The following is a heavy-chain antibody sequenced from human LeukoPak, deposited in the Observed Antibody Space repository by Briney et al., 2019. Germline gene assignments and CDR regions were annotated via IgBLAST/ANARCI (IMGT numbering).Heavy chain of an antibody. CDR1: GGSISTDGSY. J-gene: IGHJ4*02. D-gene: IGHD3-22*01. V-gene: IGHV4-30-4*08. Sequence: SETLSLTCSVSGGSISTDGSYWSWIRQLPGEGLEWIGYIYYSGATYYNPSLKSRVTISVDTSKNQFSLKLSSVTAADTAVYYCASYRDNDSSGYYERTYYFDYWGQGTLVTVSS. CDR2: IYYSGAT. CDR3: ASYRDNDSSGYYERTYYFDY.